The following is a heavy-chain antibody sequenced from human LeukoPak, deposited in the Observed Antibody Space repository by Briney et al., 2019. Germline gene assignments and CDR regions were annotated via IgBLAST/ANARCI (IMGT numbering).Heavy chain of an antibody. CDR2: IYYSGST. V-gene: IGHV4-59*01. CDR1: GGSISSYY. D-gene: IGHD2-2*01. CDR3: ARGGGYCSSTSCSNWFDP. J-gene: IGHJ5*02. Sequence: SETLSLTCTVSGGSISSYYWSWIRQPPGKGLEWIGYIYYSGSTNYNPSLKSRVTISVDTSKNQFSLKLSSVTAADTAVYYCARGGGYCSSTSCSNWFDPWGQGTLVTVSS.